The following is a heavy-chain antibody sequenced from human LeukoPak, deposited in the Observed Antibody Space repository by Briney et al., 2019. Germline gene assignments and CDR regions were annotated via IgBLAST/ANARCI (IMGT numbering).Heavy chain of an antibody. J-gene: IGHJ4*02. V-gene: IGHV3-23*01. CDR3: AKISRYSGSYTIQTQYYFDY. Sequence: PGGSLRLSCAASGFTFSSYAMSWVRQAQGKGLEWVSAVSRSGGSTYYADSVKGRFTISRDNSKNTLYLQMNSLRAEDTAVYYCAKISRYSGSYTIQTQYYFDYWGQGALVTVSS. CDR1: GFTFSSYA. CDR2: VSRSGGST. D-gene: IGHD1-26*01.